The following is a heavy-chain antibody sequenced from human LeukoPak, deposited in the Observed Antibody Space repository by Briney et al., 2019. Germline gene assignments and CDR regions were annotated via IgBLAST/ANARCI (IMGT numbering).Heavy chain of an antibody. CDR2: IYYSGST. D-gene: IGHD2-15*01. J-gene: IGHJ5*02. CDR3: ARRYCSGGSCYSDNWFDP. V-gene: IGHV4-59*01. Sequence: SETLSLTCTVSGGSISSYYWSWIRQPPGKGLEWIGYIYYSGSTNYNPSLKSRVTISIDTSKNQFSLKLSSVIAADTAVYYCARRYCSGGSCYSDNWFDPWGQGTLVTVSS. CDR1: GGSISSYY.